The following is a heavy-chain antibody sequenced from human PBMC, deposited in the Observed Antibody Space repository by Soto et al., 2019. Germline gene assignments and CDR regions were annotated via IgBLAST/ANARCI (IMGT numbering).Heavy chain of an antibody. V-gene: IGHV3-48*02. CDR2: ISGGGETI. CDR1: RFTFSDYS. CDR3: AGESPPSQWLPTRYLDY. J-gene: IGHJ4*02. Sequence: PGGSLRLSCAASRFTFSDYSMNWVRQAPGKGLEWVSYISGGGETIYYADSVRGRFTISRDNAKNSLFLQMNGLREQDTAVYYCAGESPPSQWLPTRYLDYWGQGTLFTVPS. D-gene: IGHD6-19*01.